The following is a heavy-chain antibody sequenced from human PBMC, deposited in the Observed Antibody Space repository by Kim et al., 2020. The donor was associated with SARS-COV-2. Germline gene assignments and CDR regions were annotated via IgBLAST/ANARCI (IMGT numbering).Heavy chain of an antibody. CDR3: ARINYDNSHAFDI. CDR1: GYTFTSHG. J-gene: IGHJ3*02. CDR2: ISPYSCNT. D-gene: IGHD3-22*01. Sequence: ASVKVSCKTSGYTFTSHGITWVRQAPGQGLEWMGWISPYSCNTNYAQKLQGRVTMTTDTSTTTAYMEVRSLRSDDTAVYYCARINYDNSHAFDIWGQGTMVTVSS. V-gene: IGHV1-18*04.